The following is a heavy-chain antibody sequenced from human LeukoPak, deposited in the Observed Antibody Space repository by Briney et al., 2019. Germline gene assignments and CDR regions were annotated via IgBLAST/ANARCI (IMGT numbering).Heavy chain of an antibody. Sequence: ASVTVSCKASGYTFTSYAMHWVRQAPGQRLEWMGWINAGNGNTKYSQEFQGRVTITRDTSASTAYMELSSLRSEDMAVYYCARARWLHYYYFDYWGQGTLVTVSS. D-gene: IGHD5-24*01. CDR1: GYTFTSYA. V-gene: IGHV1-3*03. CDR3: ARARWLHYYYFDY. CDR2: INAGNGNT. J-gene: IGHJ4*02.